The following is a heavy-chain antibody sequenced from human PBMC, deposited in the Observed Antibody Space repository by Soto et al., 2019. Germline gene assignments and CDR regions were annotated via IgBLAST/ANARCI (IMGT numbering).Heavy chain of an antibody. CDR3: AKEPNYDFWSCYRYFDS. Sequence: DVQLLESGGGLVQPGGSLRLSCTASGFTFSNYAMSWVRQAPGKGLEWVSSMSGSGGSTYYADSVKGRFTISRDNSKKTLDLHMSSLRAEDTAFYYCAKEPNYDFWSCYRYFDSWGQGSLVTVSS. CDR1: GFTFSNYA. J-gene: IGHJ4*02. D-gene: IGHD3-3*01. CDR2: MSGSGGST. V-gene: IGHV3-23*01.